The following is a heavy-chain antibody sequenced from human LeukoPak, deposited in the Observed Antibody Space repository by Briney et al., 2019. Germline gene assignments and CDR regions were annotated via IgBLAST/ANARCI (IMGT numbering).Heavy chain of an antibody. V-gene: IGHV4-34*01. CDR2: INHSGST. D-gene: IGHD3-22*01. J-gene: IGHJ4*02. Sequence: PSETLSLTCAVYGWSFSGYYWSWIRQPPGKGLEWIGEINHSGSTNYNPSLKSRVTISVDTSKNQFSLKLSSVTAADTAVYYCAGHGSGYLRVSTFWGQGTLVTVSS. CDR3: AGHGSGYLRVSTF. CDR1: GWSFSGYY.